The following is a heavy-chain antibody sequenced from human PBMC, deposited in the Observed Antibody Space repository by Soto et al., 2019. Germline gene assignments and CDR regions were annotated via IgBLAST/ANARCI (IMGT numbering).Heavy chain of an antibody. D-gene: IGHD6-19*01. CDR2: IWYDGSNK. J-gene: IGHJ4*02. V-gene: IGHV3-33*01. Sequence: GGSLRLSCAASGFTFSSYGMHWVRQAPGKGLEWVAVIWYDGSNKYYADSVKGRFTISRDNSKNTLYLQMNSLRAEDTAVYYCARDRAVAGTGGDFDYWGQGTLVTVSS. CDR1: GFTFSSYG. CDR3: ARDRAVAGTGGDFDY.